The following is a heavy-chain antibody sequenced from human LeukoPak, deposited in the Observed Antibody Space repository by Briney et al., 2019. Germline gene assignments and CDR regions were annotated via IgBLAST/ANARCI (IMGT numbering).Heavy chain of an antibody. Sequence: SETLSLTCTVSGGSISSSSYYWGWTRQPPGKGLEWIGSIYYSGSTYYNPSLKSRVTISVDTSKNQFSLKLSSVTAADTAVYYGAREPGTFDYPYMDVWGKGTTVTISS. J-gene: IGHJ6*03. D-gene: IGHD3-16*01. CDR3: AREPGTFDYPYMDV. CDR2: IYYSGST. CDR1: GGSISSSSYY. V-gene: IGHV4-39*02.